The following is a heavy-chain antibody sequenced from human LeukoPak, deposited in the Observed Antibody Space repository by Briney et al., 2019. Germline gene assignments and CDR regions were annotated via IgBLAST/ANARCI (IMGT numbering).Heavy chain of an antibody. CDR2: MYYSGST. J-gene: IGHJ4*02. CDR3: ARQIAWGVGRFDY. D-gene: IGHD3-10*01. V-gene: IGHV4-59*08. Sequence: PSETLSLTCAVSGGSINTYFWSWIRQPPGKGLEWIGYMYYSGSTNYNPSLKSRATISMDTSKNQFFLKLNSVTAADTAVYYCARQIAWGVGRFDYWGQGTLATVSA. CDR1: GGSINTYF.